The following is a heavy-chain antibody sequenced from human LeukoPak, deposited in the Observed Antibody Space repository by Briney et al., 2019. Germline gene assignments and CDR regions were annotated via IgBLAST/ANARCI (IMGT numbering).Heavy chain of an antibody. V-gene: IGHV1-2*02. CDR3: ARDGDYSAGYFDL. CDR1: GYTFTGYY. D-gene: IGHD4-17*01. CDR2: INPNSGGT. J-gene: IGHJ2*01. Sequence: ASVKVSCMASGYTFTGYYMHWVRQAPGQGLEWMGWINPNSGGTNYAQKFQGRVTMTRDTSISTAYMELSRLRSDDTAVYYCARDGDYSAGYFDLWGRGTLVTVSS.